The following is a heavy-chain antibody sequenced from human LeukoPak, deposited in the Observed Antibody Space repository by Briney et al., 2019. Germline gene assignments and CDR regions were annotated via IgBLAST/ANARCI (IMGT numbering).Heavy chain of an antibody. CDR1: GFTFSSYS. J-gene: IGHJ4*02. Sequence: GGSLRLSCAASGFTFSSYSMNWVRQAPGKGLEWVSYISSSSSYIYYADSVKGRFTISRDNAKNSLYLQMNSLRAEDTAVYYCARGFTTYYYDSSGYYPPDYWGQGTLVTVSS. CDR3: ARGFTTYYYDSSGYYPPDY. D-gene: IGHD3-22*01. V-gene: IGHV3-21*05. CDR2: ISSSSSYI.